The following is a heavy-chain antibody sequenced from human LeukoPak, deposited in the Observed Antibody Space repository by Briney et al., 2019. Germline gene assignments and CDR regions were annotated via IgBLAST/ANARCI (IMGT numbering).Heavy chain of an antibody. Sequence: GGALRLSCATSGFTFSNSDMNWVRQAPVKGLEWVSSITTTSSYIYYADSVKGRFTISRDNAKNSLYLQMNSLRAEDTAVYYCAREGSWLIPFDYWGQGTLVTVSS. D-gene: IGHD6-19*01. CDR3: AREGSWLIPFDY. CDR2: ITTTSSYI. J-gene: IGHJ4*02. V-gene: IGHV3-21*01. CDR1: GFTFSNSD.